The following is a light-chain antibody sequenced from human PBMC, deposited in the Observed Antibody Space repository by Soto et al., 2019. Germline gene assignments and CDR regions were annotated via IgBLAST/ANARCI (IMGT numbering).Light chain of an antibody. Sequence: EIVLTQSPGTLSFSPGERATLSCRASQSVSSTSLAWYQQKPGQAPRLLIYGASNRATGIPDRFSGSGSGTDFTLTISRLEPEDVAVYYCQQYDNSPPWTFGQGTKVEIK. V-gene: IGKV3-20*01. CDR2: GAS. CDR3: QQYDNSPPWT. CDR1: QSVSSTS. J-gene: IGKJ1*01.